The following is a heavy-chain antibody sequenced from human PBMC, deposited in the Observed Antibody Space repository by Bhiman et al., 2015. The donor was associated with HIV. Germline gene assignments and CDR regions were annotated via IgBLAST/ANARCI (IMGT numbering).Heavy chain of an antibody. CDR1: GFTFSRYT. D-gene: IGHD2-21*02. V-gene: IGHV3-21*03. CDR2: ISSTSTYI. CDR3: AREVTPGGPRYYFDY. Sequence: EVQLVESGGGLVNPGGSLRVSCAVTGFTFSRYTMSWVRQAPGKGLEWVSSISSTSTYIYYTDSVKGRFTISRDNAKNSLYLQMNSLRAEDTAVYYCAREVTPGGPRYYFDYWGQGTLVTVSS. J-gene: IGHJ4*02.